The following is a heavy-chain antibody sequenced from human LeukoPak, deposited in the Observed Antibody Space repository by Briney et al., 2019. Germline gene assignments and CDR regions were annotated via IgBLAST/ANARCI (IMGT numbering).Heavy chain of an antibody. Sequence: SVKVSCKASGGTFSSYAISWVRQAPGQGLEWMGGIIPIFGTANYAQKFQGRVTITTDESTSTAYMELSSLRSEDTAVYYRARDVNAYCGGDCYSSWGQGTLVTVSS. CDR1: GGTFSSYA. D-gene: IGHD2-21*01. CDR2: IIPIFGTA. J-gene: IGHJ4*02. V-gene: IGHV1-69*05. CDR3: ARDVNAYCGGDCYSS.